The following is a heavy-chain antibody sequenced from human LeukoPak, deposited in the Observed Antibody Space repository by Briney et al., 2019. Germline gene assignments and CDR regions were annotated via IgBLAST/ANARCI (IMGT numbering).Heavy chain of an antibody. CDR3: ASYCSSTSCRTRPGYYMDV. CDR1: GGTFSSYA. Sequence: SVKVSCKASGGTFSSYAISWVRQAPGQGPEWMGGIIPIFGTANYAQKFQGRVTITADGSTSTAYMELSSLRSEDTAVYYCASYCSSTSCRTRPGYYMDVWGKGTTVTVSS. V-gene: IGHV1-69*13. CDR2: IIPIFGTA. J-gene: IGHJ6*03. D-gene: IGHD2-2*01.